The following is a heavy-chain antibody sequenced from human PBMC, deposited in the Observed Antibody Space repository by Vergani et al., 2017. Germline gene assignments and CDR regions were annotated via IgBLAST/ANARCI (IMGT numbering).Heavy chain of an antibody. CDR2: INHRGST. CDR1: GGSFSGYY. D-gene: IGHD2-21*02. CDR3: ARNPYCGSDCYSDSFDI. J-gene: IGHJ3*02. V-gene: IGHV4-34*01. Sequence: QVKLQQWGAGLLKPSETLYLTCEVYGGSFSGYYWSWTRQPPGKGLEWIGEINHRGSTNYNPSLKSRVTISVDTSKNQFSLKLSSVTAADTAVYYCARNPYCGSDCYSDSFDIWGQGTMVTVSS.